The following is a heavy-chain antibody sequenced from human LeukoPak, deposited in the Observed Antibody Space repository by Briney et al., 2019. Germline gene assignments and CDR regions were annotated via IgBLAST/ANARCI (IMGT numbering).Heavy chain of an antibody. CDR1: GGSISSGGYY. CDR2: IYHSGST. V-gene: IGHV4-31*02. CDR3: ARVPGDRFYFDF. J-gene: IGHJ4*02. Sequence: PSETLSLTCTVSGGSISSGGYYWSWIRQHPEKGLELIGYIYHSGSTYYNPSLKSRVTISVDTSKNQFSLSLSSVTAADTAVYYCARVPGDRFYFDFWGQGTLVTVSS. D-gene: IGHD2-21*02.